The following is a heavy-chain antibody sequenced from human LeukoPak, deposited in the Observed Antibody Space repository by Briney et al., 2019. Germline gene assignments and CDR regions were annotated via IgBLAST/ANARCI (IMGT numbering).Heavy chain of an antibody. Sequence: GGSLRLSCAASGFTFSSYAMHWVRQAPGKGLEWVAVISYDGSNKYYADSVKGRFTISRDNAKNSLYLQMNSLRAEDTAVYYCASGTAGWFDPWGQGTLVTVSS. CDR3: ASGTAGWFDP. CDR1: GFTFSSYA. CDR2: ISYDGSNK. D-gene: IGHD6-13*01. J-gene: IGHJ5*02. V-gene: IGHV3-30*04.